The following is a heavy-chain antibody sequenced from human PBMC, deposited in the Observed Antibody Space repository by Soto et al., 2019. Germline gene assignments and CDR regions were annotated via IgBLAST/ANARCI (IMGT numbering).Heavy chain of an antibody. Sequence: GESLKISCAASGFTFSSYEMNWVRQAPGKGLEWVSYISSSGSTIYYADSVKGRFTISRDNAKNSLYLQMNSLRAEDTAVYYCASLDEGEYSSSSDAFDIWGQGTMVTVSS. CDR2: ISSSGSTI. J-gene: IGHJ3*02. D-gene: IGHD6-6*01. CDR3: ASLDEGEYSSSSDAFDI. CDR1: GFTFSSYE. V-gene: IGHV3-48*03.